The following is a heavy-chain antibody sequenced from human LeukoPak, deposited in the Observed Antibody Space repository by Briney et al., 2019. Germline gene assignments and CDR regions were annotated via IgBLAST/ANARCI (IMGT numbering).Heavy chain of an antibody. CDR2: IRYDGSNK. D-gene: IGHD3-3*01. Sequence: GGSLRLSCAASGFTFSSYDMHWVRQTPGKGLEWVAFIRYDGSNKYYADSVKGRFTISRDNSKNTLYLQMNSLRAEDTAVYYCAREESGISIFGVVIFWGQGTLVTVSS. CDR1: GFTFSSYD. CDR3: AREESGISIFGVVIF. J-gene: IGHJ4*02. V-gene: IGHV3-30*02.